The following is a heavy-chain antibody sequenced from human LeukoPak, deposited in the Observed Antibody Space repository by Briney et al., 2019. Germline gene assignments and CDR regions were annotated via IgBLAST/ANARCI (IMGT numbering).Heavy chain of an antibody. D-gene: IGHD2-2*01. CDR3: ARRVGYCSSTSCYLNWFDP. Sequence: GASVKVSCKASGYSFTSYWIGWVRQMPGKGLEWMGIIYPGDSDTRYSPSFQGQVTISADKSISTAYLQWSSLKASDTAMYYCARRVGYCSSTSCYLNWFDPWGQGTLVTVSS. V-gene: IGHV5-51*01. CDR2: IYPGDSDT. CDR1: GYSFTSYW. J-gene: IGHJ5*02.